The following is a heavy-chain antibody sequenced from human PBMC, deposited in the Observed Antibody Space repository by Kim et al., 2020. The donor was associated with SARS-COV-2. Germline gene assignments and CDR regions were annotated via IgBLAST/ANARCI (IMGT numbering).Heavy chain of an antibody. CDR3: TKAPLWGRPDVSSSAMEI. D-gene: IGHD7-27*01. V-gene: IGHV3-23*01. CDR1: GFNFRIYA. Sequence: GGSLRLSCAASGFNFRIYAMSWVRQAPGKGLEWVSALSGSGGSTYYAASVKGRFTISRDNSKNTLYLQMNSLRAEDTAVYYCTKAPLWGRPDVSSSAMEILGQGTTVTVSS. J-gene: IGHJ6*02. CDR2: LSGSGGST.